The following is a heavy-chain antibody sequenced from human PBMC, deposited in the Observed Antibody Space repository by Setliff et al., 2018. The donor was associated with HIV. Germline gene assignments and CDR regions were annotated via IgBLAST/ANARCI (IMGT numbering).Heavy chain of an antibody. CDR3: AKPTNGFYPRAFDT. Sequence: PGGSLRLSCSASGFTFSGSALHWVRQASGKGLEWVGRIKTKPNSYATAHAESVKGRFTISRDDSQNTAYLQMNSLRTEETAVYYCAKPTNGFYPRAFDTWGPGTMVTVSS. CDR2: IKTKPNSYAT. J-gene: IGHJ3*02. V-gene: IGHV3-73*01. CDR1: GFTFSGSA. D-gene: IGHD2-2*03.